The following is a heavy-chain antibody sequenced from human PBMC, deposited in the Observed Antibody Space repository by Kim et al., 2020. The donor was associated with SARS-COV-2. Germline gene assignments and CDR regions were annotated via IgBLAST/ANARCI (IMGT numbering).Heavy chain of an antibody. D-gene: IGHD6-13*01. Sequence: ADSVKRRFTIARVNAENTLYLQMNALRAEDTAMYFCARHGYTSSWYLADWGQGTPVTVSS. CDR3: ARHGYTSSWYLAD. V-gene: IGHV3-74*01. J-gene: IGHJ4*02.